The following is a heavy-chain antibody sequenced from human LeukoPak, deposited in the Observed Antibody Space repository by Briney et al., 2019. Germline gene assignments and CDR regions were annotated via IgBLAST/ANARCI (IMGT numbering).Heavy chain of an antibody. J-gene: IGHJ6*02. Sequence: GGSLRLSCAASGFTFSSYAMSWVRQAPGKGLEWVSAISGSGGSTYYADSVKGRFTISRDNSKNTLYLQMNSLRGEDTAVYYCARGQTYSGRTLDVWGQGTTVTVSS. CDR3: ARGQTYSGRTLDV. V-gene: IGHV3-23*01. CDR1: GFTFSSYA. D-gene: IGHD1-26*01. CDR2: ISGSGGST.